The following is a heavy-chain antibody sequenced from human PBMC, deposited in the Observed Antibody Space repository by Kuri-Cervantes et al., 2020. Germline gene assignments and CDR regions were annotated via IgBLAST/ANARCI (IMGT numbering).Heavy chain of an antibody. Sequence: GESLKISCAASGFTFSSYGMHWVRQAPGKGLEWVALIWYDGSNKNYADSVKGRFTISRDNSRNTIYLQMNTLRADDTAVYYCAKRNSFGSGTSFDYWGQGTLVTVSS. CDR2: IWYDGSNK. V-gene: IGHV3-33*06. D-gene: IGHD3-10*01. CDR3: AKRNSFGSGTSFDY. J-gene: IGHJ4*02. CDR1: GFTFSSYG.